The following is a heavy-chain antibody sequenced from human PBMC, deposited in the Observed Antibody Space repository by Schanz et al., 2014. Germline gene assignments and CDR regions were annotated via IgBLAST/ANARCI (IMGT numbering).Heavy chain of an antibody. D-gene: IGHD6-19*01. CDR1: GGSITNYY. V-gene: IGHV4-59*01. CDR3: AREYSSFDY. Sequence: QEQLQESGPGLVKPSETLSLTCTVSGGSITNYYWSWIRQPPGKGLEWVGYVSNTGTANYNPSLKSRVSISVDTSKKQFSLNLSSVTAADTAAYYCAREYSSFDYWGQGTLVTVSS. CDR2: VSNTGTA. J-gene: IGHJ4*02.